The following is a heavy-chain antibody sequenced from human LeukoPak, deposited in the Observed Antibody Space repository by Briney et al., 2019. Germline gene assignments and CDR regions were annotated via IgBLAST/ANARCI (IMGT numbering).Heavy chain of an antibody. CDR3: ARVRYYYDSSGWNYFDY. Sequence: GASVKVSCKASGYTFTSYGISWVRQAPRQGLEWMGWISAYNGNTNYAQKLQGRVTMTTDTSTSTAYMELRSLRSDDTAVYYCARVRYYYDSSGWNYFDYWGQGTLVTVSS. CDR2: ISAYNGNT. D-gene: IGHD3-22*01. CDR1: GYTFTSYG. V-gene: IGHV1-18*01. J-gene: IGHJ4*02.